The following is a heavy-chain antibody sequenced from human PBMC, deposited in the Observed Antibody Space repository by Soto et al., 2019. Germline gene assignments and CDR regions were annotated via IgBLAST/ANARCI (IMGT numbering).Heavy chain of an antibody. CDR2: IYYTGTT. V-gene: IGHV4-59*08. CDR1: YASINNYH. D-gene: IGHD3-10*01. Sequence: QVQLQESGPGLLKPSETLSLTCAVSYASINNYHWTWIRQPPGKGLEWIAYIYYTGTTNFNPSLQPLLPISIDPSKNHVSLPLRSVTASDTAVYYCATLRGLGEVSPYFDSWGQGRLVTLSS. J-gene: IGHJ4*02. CDR3: ATLRGLGEVSPYFDS.